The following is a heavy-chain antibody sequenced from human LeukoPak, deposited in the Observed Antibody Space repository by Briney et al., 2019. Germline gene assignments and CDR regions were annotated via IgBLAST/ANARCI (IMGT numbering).Heavy chain of an antibody. CDR3: AREYSNTWFDY. Sequence: AASVKVSCKASGYTFTGYYMHWVRQAPGRGLEWMGRINPNSGGTNYAQKFQGRVTMTRDTSISTAYMELSRLRSDDTAVYYCAREYSNTWFDYWGQGTLVTVSS. CDR2: INPNSGGT. D-gene: IGHD6-13*01. J-gene: IGHJ4*02. CDR1: GYTFTGYY. V-gene: IGHV1-2*06.